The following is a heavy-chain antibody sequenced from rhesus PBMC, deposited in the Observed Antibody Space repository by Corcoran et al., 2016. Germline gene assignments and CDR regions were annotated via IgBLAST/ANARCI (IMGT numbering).Heavy chain of an antibody. Sequence: QVQLQESGPAVMKPSEPLSLTCDVSGGSSSSSYWWSWIRQCPGEETEWLWGIYGSGWNTEYNPSLKSRVTISIDTSQSQFSLKLSSVTAADTAVYFCARHGGHYYGSGFLDYWGQGVLVTVSS. V-gene: IGHV4-93*02. CDR1: GGSSSSSYW. D-gene: IGHD3-28*01. CDR3: ARHGGHYYGSGFLDY. CDR2: IYGSGWNT. J-gene: IGHJ4*01.